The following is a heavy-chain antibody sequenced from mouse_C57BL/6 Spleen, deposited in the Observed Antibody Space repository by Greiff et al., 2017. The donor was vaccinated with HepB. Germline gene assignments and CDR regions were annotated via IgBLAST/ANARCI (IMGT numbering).Heavy chain of an antibody. CDR2: IYPRSGNT. Sequence: QVQLQQSGAELARPGASVKLSCKASGYTFTSYGISWVKQRTGQGLEWIGAIYPRSGNTYYNEKFKGKATLTADKSSSTAYMELRSLTAEDSAVYVCARGTTAYWGQGTLVTVSA. J-gene: IGHJ3*01. CDR3: ARGTTAY. D-gene: IGHD1-2*01. CDR1: GYTFTSYG. V-gene: IGHV1-81*01.